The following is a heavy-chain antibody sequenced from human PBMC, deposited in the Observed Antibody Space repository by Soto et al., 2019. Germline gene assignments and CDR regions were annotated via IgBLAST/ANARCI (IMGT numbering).Heavy chain of an antibody. J-gene: IGHJ6*02. D-gene: IGHD6-13*01. CDR2: MNPNSGNT. V-gene: IGHV1-8*01. CDR1: GYTFTSYD. Sequence: QVQLVQSGAEVKKPGASVKVSCKASGYTFTSYDINWVRQATGQGREWMGWMNPNSGNTGYAQRFRGRVTMTRITFISPAYMELSSLRSEDTAAYYCARRGYSSSWYYYYFYGMDVWGQGTTVTVSS. CDR3: ARRGYSSSWYYYYFYGMDV.